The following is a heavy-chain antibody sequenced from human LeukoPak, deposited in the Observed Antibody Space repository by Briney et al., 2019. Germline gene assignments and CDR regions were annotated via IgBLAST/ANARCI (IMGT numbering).Heavy chain of an antibody. V-gene: IGHV3-30*04. Sequence: GVSLRLSCAASGFTFSSYAMHWVRQAPGKGLEWVAVISYGGSNKYHADSVKGRFTISRDNSKNTLYLEMSSLRPEDTAVYYCARDRRWLQYSDYWGQGTLVTVSS. CDR1: GFTFSSYA. CDR2: ISYGGSNK. CDR3: ARDRRWLQYSDY. J-gene: IGHJ4*02. D-gene: IGHD5-24*01.